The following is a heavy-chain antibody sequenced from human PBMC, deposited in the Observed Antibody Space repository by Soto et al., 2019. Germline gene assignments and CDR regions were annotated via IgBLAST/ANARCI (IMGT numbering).Heavy chain of an antibody. J-gene: IGHJ5*01. Sequence: EVQLVESGGGLVQPGGSLRLSCAASGFTFSAYWMHWVRQAPGKGLVWVARLKGDGSSTNYADSVKGRFTISRNNAENTVSLQMSSLRTEDAAVYYCARDPRYCNGGECHPSLGWFDSWGQGTLVTVSS. CDR3: ARDPRYCNGGECHPSLGWFDS. D-gene: IGHD2-8*02. CDR1: GFTFSAYW. V-gene: IGHV3-74*01. CDR2: LKGDGSST.